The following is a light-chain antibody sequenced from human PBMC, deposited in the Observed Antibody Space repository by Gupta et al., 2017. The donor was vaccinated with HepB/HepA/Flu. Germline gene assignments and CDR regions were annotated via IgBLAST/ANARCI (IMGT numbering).Light chain of an antibody. J-gene: IGLJ2*01. Sequence: SVLTQSTSVSGSPGQRVTSSCSGSSSNVVRNNVNWYQQLPGTAPKLLIYYDDERPSGVPDRISGSKSGTSASLAISGLQSEDEADYYCAAWDTSLNVVVFGGGTKLTVL. CDR1: SSNVVRNN. CDR3: AAWDTSLNVVV. V-gene: IGLV1-44*01. CDR2: YDD.